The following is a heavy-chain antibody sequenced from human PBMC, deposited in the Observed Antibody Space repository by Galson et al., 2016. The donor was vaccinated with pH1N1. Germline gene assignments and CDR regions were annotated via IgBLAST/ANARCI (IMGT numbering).Heavy chain of an antibody. D-gene: IGHD5-12*01. J-gene: IGHJ4*02. CDR3: ARDRHYGDDRAFDH. CDR2: ITPILGMT. Sequence: KVSCKASGVTFSTFAITWVRQAPGQGLEWMGRITPILGMTNYAQRFHGRVTITADTSTYTAYMELSSLRSDDTAMYYCARDRHYGDDRAFDHWGRGTLVTVSS. CDR1: GVTFSTFA. V-gene: IGHV1-69*04.